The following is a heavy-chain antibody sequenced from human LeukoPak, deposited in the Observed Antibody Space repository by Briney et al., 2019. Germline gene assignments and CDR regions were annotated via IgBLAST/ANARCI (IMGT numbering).Heavy chain of an antibody. Sequence: PSETLSLTCTVSGGSISSSSYYWGWIRQPPGKGLEWIGSMYYSGSTYYNPSLKSRVTISVDTSKNQFSLKLSSVTAADTAVYYCARLWSSFDGFDVWGQGTMVTVSS. CDR3: ARLWSSFDGFDV. D-gene: IGHD3-3*01. V-gene: IGHV4-39*01. CDR1: GGSISSSSYY. CDR2: MYYSGST. J-gene: IGHJ3*01.